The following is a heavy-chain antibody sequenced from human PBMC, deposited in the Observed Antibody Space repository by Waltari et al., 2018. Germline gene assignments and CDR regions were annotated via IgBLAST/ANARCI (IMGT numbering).Heavy chain of an antibody. Sequence: QVQLQESGPGLVKPSATLSLTCTVSGGSISSYYWSWIRQPTGKGLEWIGYIYYSGSTNYNPSLKSRVTISVDTSKNQFSLKLSSVTAADTAVYYCARSPTRNPIVGRNWFDPWGQGTLVTVSS. J-gene: IGHJ5*02. D-gene: IGHD3-16*02. CDR2: IYYSGST. CDR1: GGSISSYY. V-gene: IGHV4-59*01. CDR3: ARSPTRNPIVGRNWFDP.